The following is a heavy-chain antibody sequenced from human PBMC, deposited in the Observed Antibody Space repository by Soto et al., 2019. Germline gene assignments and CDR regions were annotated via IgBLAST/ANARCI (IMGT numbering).Heavy chain of an antibody. D-gene: IGHD1-26*01. J-gene: IGHJ6*02. V-gene: IGHV4-59*11. CDR2: IYYRGST. CDR1: GGSISSHY. CDR3: ARDGREASGMDV. Sequence: SETLSLTCTVSGGSISSHYWSWVRQAPGKGLEWIGHIYYRGSTTYNPPLRSRSTISVDTSNNQFSLKLNSVTTADTAVYYCARDGREASGMDVWGQGTKVTVSS.